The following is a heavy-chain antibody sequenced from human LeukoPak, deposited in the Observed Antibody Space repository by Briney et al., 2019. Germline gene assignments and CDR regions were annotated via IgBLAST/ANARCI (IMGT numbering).Heavy chain of an antibody. V-gene: IGHV3-21*01. CDR3: ARDKWQQLVDY. J-gene: IGHJ4*02. CDR2: ISSSSSYI. D-gene: IGHD6-13*01. Sequence: ETLSLTCAVYGGSFSGYYWSWIRQAPGKGLEWVSSISSSSSYIYYADSVKGRFTISRDNAKNSLYLQMNSLRAEDTAVYYCARDKWQQLVDYWGQGTLVTVSS. CDR1: GGSFSGYY.